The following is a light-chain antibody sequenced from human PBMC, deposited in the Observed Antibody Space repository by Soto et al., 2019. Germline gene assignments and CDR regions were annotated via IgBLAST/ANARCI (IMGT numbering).Light chain of an antibody. CDR1: QSISGY. J-gene: IGKJ1*01. CDR2: DAS. V-gene: IGKV3-20*01. CDR3: QQYGSSGT. Sequence: EIVLTQSPATLSLSPGERATLSCRASQSISGYLAWYQQKRGQAPRLVIYDASNRATGIPDRFSGSGSGTDFTLTISRLEPEDFAVYYCQQYGSSGTFGQGTKVDIK.